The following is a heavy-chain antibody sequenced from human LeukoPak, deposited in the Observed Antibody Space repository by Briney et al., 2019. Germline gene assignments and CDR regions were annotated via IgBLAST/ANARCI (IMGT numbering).Heavy chain of an antibody. CDR3: TRGERLGPDI. CDR2: TYYSLST. Sequence: SETLSLTCTVSGGSISGYYWSWIRQPPGKALEWIGYTYYSLSTNYNPSLKSRVTVSVDTSKNHFSLNLRSVTAADTAVYYCTRGERLGPDIWGQGTMVTVSS. V-gene: IGHV4-59*01. CDR1: GGSISGYY. J-gene: IGHJ3*02. D-gene: IGHD3-16*01.